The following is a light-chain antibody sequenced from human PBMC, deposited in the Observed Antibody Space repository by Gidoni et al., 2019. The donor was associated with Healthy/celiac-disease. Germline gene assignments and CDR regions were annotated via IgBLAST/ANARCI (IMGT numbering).Light chain of an antibody. Sequence: EIVLTQSPATLSLSPGERATLPCRASQSVSSYLAWYQQKPGQAPRLLIYDASNRATGIPARFSGSGSGTDFTLTISRLEPEDFAVYYCQQRSNWHLTFGGGTKVEIK. CDR2: DAS. CDR3: QQRSNWHLT. V-gene: IGKV3-11*01. J-gene: IGKJ4*01. CDR1: QSVSSY.